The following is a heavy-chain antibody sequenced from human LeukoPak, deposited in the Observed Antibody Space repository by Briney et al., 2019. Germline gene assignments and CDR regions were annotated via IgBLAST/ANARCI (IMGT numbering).Heavy chain of an antibody. CDR2: IQQDGSEK. V-gene: IGHV3-7*01. CDR1: GFTFSRYW. CDR3: ARVGGAYYGSGSYYNSN. J-gene: IGHJ4*02. Sequence: GGSLRLSCAASGFTFSRYWMSWVRQAPGKGLEWVANIQQDGSEKYYVDSVKGRFTTSRDNAKNSLYLQMNSLRAEDTAVYYCARVGGAYYGSGSYYNSNWGQGTLVTVSS. D-gene: IGHD3-10*01.